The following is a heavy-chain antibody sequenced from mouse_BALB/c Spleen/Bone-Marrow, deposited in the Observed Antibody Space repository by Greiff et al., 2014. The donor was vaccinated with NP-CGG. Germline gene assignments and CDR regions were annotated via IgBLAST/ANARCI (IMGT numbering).Heavy chain of an antibody. CDR2: IWGGGIT. CDR1: GFSLTDYG. D-gene: IGHD1-1*01. V-gene: IGHV2-6-5*01. Sequence: VQLVESGPGLVAPSQSLSITCTVSGFSLTDYGVSWIRQPPGKGLEWLGVIWGGGITYSNSTLRSRLSISTDNSKSQVFLKMXXXXTDDTAMYYCAKHDTTVVLDYWGQGTTLTVSS. CDR3: AKHDTTVVLDY. J-gene: IGHJ2*01.